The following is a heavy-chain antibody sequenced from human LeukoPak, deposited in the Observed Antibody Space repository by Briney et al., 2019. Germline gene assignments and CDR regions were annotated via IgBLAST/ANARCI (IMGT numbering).Heavy chain of an antibody. CDR2: ISGSGGST. Sequence: GGSLRLSCAASGFTFSSYAMSWVRQAPGKGLEWVSAISGSGGSTYYADSVKGRFTISRDNTKNTLYTQMNSLRAEDTAVYYCAKSVRDSSGWYPDALDIWGQGTMVTVSS. CDR3: AKSVRDSSGWYPDALDI. D-gene: IGHD6-19*01. V-gene: IGHV3-23*01. CDR1: GFTFSSYA. J-gene: IGHJ3*02.